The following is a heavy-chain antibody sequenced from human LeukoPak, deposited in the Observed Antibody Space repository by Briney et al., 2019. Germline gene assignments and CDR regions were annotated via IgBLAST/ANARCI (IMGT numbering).Heavy chain of an antibody. D-gene: IGHD1-1*01. CDR1: GASISSYY. V-gene: IGHV4-59*08. CDR3: ARAVGVGRGTYFDL. CDR2: ISYIGST. Sequence: SETLSLTCTVSGASISSYYWSWIRQPPGKGLEWIGYISYIGSTNYNPTLKSRVTISVDTSKNQFSLKLSSVTAADTAVYYCARAVGVGRGTYFDLWGRGTLVTVSS. J-gene: IGHJ2*01.